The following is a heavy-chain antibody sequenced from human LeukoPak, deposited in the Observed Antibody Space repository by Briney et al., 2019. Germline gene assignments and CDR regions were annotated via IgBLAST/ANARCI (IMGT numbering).Heavy chain of an antibody. CDR3: ARDGPPRGIAAAGTSNAPSAENSYFDY. Sequence: GGSLRLSCAASGFTFSSYAMHWVRQAPGKGLEWVAVISYDGSNKYYADSVKGRFTISRDNSKNTLYLQMNSLRAEDTAVYYCARDGPPRGIAAAGTSNAPSAENSYFDYWGQGTLVAVSS. CDR1: GFTFSSYA. V-gene: IGHV3-30-3*01. J-gene: IGHJ4*02. CDR2: ISYDGSNK. D-gene: IGHD6-13*01.